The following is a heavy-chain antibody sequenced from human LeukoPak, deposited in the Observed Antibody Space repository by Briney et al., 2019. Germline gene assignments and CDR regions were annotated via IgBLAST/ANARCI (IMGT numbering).Heavy chain of an antibody. D-gene: IGHD6-19*01. CDR1: GFTFSSYA. J-gene: IGHJ4*02. V-gene: IGHV3-30-3*01. Sequence: GGSLRLSCAASGFTFSSYAMHWVRQAPGKGLEWVAVISYDGSNKYYADSVKGRFTISRDNSKNTLYLQMNSLRAEDTAVYYCAKAIGIGGWDPWGLWGQGTLVTVSS. CDR3: AKAIGIGGWDPWGL. CDR2: ISYDGSNK.